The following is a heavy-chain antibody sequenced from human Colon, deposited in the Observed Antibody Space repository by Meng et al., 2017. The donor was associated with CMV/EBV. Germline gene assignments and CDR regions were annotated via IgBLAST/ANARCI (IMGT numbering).Heavy chain of an antibody. Sequence: GESLKISCASSGFIFPSFWMAWVRQAPGKGLEWVSSIRQGGGETYYGDSMKDRFTISRDNDKDFLFLQMSSLRVEDTAVYYCARWGFSGMFRASGRQAADWLDPWGRGTLVTVSS. J-gene: IGHJ5*02. CDR1: GFIFPSFW. CDR3: ARWGFSGMFRASGRQAADWLDP. D-gene: IGHD3-10*01. V-gene: IGHV3-7*01. CDR2: IRQGGGET.